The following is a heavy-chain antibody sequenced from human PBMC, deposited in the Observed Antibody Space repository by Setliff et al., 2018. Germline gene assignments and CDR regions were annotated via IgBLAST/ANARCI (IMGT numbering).Heavy chain of an antibody. V-gene: IGHV5-51*01. CDR1: GYSFTDYW. CDR3: ARNRVALYDAFDI. J-gene: IGHJ3*02. Sequence: GESLKISCKGSGYSFTDYWSGWVRQMPGEGLEWMGIIHPSNSDTVYSPSFQGQVTISADRSIPTAYLQWSSLKASDTAIYYCARNRVALYDAFDIWGQGTMVTVSS. CDR2: IHPSNSDT. D-gene: IGHD5-12*01.